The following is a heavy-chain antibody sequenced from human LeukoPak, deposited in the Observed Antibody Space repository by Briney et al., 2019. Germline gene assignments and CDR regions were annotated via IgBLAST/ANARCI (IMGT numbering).Heavy chain of an antibody. CDR3: AREAGYSSGWYGNWFDP. V-gene: IGHV3-7*01. J-gene: IGHJ5*02. D-gene: IGHD6-19*01. CDR2: IKQDGSEK. Sequence: GGSLRLSCAASGFTFSSYAMSWVRQAPGKGLEWVANIKQDGSEKYYVDSAKGRFTISRDNAKNSLYLQMNSLRAEDTAVYYCAREAGYSSGWYGNWFDPWGQGTLVTVSS. CDR1: GFTFSSYA.